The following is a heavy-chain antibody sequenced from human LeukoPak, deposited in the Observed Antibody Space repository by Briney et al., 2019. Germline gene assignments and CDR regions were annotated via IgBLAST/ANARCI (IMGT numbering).Heavy chain of an antibody. V-gene: IGHV3-53*01. D-gene: IGHD4-23*01. CDR1: GFIVSSRY. J-gene: IGHJ4*02. CDR2: IYITGST. CDR3: VSLRWSWDY. Sequence: PGGSLTLSSAASGFIVSSRYMTWVRQTQGKGLEYISIIYITGSTFYADSVKGRFSLSRDNSVNTVFLHWSGLRAEDTGVYYCVSLRWSWDYWGQGALVTVSS.